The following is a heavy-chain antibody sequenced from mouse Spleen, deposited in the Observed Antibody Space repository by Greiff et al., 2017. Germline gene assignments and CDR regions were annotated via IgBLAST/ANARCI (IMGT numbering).Heavy chain of an antibody. Sequence: EVQLQQSGAELVRPGASVKLSCTASGFNIKDDYMHWVKQRPEQGLEWIGWIDPENGDTEYASKFQGKATITADTSSNTAYLQLSSLTSEDTAVYYCTIYGNYGWGQGTLVTVSA. CDR1: GFNIKDDY. V-gene: IGHV14-4*01. D-gene: IGHD2-1*01. J-gene: IGHJ3*01. CDR3: TIYGNYG. CDR2: IDPENGDT.